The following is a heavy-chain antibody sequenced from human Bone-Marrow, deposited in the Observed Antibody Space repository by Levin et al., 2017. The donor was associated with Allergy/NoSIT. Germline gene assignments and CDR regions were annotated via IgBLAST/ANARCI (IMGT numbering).Heavy chain of an antibody. CDR2: IDWDDDK. J-gene: IGHJ3*01. CDR1: GFSLTTTGMC. CDR3: ARRRQRGAFDF. Sequence: QTLSLTCTFSGFSLTTTGMCVSWIRQPPGKALEWLALIDWDDDKYYSTSLQTRITISKDTSKDQVVLRMTNMDPVDTATYYCARRRQRGAFDFWGQGTMVTVSS. D-gene: IGHD3-10*01. V-gene: IGHV2-70*12.